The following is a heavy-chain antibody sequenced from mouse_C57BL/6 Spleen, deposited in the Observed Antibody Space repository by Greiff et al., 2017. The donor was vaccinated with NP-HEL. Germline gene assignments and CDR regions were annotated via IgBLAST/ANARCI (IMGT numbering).Heavy chain of an antibody. CDR2: IHPNSGST. CDR3: AREVNKFYAMDY. V-gene: IGHV1-64*01. CDR1: GYTFTSYW. J-gene: IGHJ4*01. Sequence: QVQLQQPGAELVKPGASVKLSCKASGYTFTSYWMHWVKQRPGQGLEWIGMIHPNSGSTNYNEKFKSKATLTVDKSSSTAYMQLSSLTSEDSAVYDCAREVNKFYAMDYWGQGTSVTVSS. D-gene: IGHD2-5*01.